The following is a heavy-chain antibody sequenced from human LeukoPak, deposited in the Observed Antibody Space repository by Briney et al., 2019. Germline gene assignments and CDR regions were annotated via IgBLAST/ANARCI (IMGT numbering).Heavy chain of an antibody. CDR1: GFTFSDYY. CDR3: ARDQGENYDSSGYYPY. J-gene: IGHJ4*02. V-gene: IGHV3-11*06. Sequence: GGSLRLSCAASGFTFSDYYMSWIRQAPGKGLEWVASIGGSSSSTNYADSVKGRFTISRDNAKNSLYLQMNSLRAEDTAVYYCARDQGENYDSSGYYPYWGQGTLVTVSS. CDR2: IGGSSSST. D-gene: IGHD3-22*01.